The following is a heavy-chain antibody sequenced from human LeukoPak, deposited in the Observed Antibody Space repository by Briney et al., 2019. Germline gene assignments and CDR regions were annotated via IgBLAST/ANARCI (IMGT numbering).Heavy chain of an antibody. J-gene: IGHJ6*03. V-gene: IGHV4-59*01. CDR3: ARDQSGYYYMDV. CDR2: IYYSGST. D-gene: IGHD3-10*01. CDR1: GGSLSSYY. Sequence: SETLSLTCTVSGGSLSSYYWSWIRQPPGKGLEWIGYIYYSGSTNYNPSLKSRVTISVDTSKNQFSLKLSSVTAADTAVYYCARDQSGYYYMDVWGKGTTVTISS.